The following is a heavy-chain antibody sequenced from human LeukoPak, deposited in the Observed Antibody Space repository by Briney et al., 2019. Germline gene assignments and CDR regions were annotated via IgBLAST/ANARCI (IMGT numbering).Heavy chain of an antibody. J-gene: IGHJ4*02. CDR3: ARDTNWNVDH. CDR1: DYTFVSYG. CDR2: INANNGRT. V-gene: IGHV1-18*01. Sequence: ASVKVSCKASDYTFVSYGISWVRQAPGQGLEWVGWINANNGRTNYAQKLQGRVTINTDTSTSTAYMELRSLRSDDTAVYYCARDTNWNVDHWGQGTLVTVSS. D-gene: IGHD1-1*01.